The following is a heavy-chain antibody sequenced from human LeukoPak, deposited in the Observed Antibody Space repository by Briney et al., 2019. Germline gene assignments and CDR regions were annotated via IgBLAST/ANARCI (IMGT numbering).Heavy chain of an antibody. D-gene: IGHD6-19*01. CDR1: GFTFSSYA. V-gene: IGHV3-30*04. Sequence: GGSLRLSCAASGFTFSSYAMHWVRQAPGKGLEWVAVISYDGSNKYYADSVKGRFTISRDNSKNTLYLQMNSLRAEDTAVYFCAKGPKQLLIRRSVWVYMDVWGKGTTVTISS. J-gene: IGHJ6*03. CDR2: ISYDGSNK. CDR3: AKGPKQLLIRRSVWVYMDV.